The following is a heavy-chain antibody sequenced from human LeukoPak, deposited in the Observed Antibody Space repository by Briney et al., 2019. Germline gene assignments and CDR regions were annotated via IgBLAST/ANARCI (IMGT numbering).Heavy chain of an antibody. CDR2: ISGGGGAT. CDR3: ARLSGTFGTTSRIFDY. V-gene: IGHV3-23*01. CDR1: GFSFVTYA. Sequence: HPGGSLRLSCAASGFSFVTYAMIWVRRTPGKGLEWVSAISGGGGATYYTDFVKGRFTISRDNSQSTVYLRLNRLRAEDTAVYYCARLSGTFGTTSRIFDYWGQGVLVTVSS. J-gene: IGHJ4*02. D-gene: IGHD1-1*01.